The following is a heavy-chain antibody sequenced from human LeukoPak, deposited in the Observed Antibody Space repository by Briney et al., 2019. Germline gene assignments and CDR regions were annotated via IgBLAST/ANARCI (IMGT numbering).Heavy chain of an antibody. J-gene: IGHJ4*02. Sequence: GGSLRLSCAASGFTFSSYAMSWVRQAPGKGLEWVSAISGSGGSTYYADSVKGRFTISRDNAKNSLYLQMNSLRAEDTALYYCAKGGFRIQLWSPLDYWGQGTLVTVSS. D-gene: IGHD5-18*01. V-gene: IGHV3-23*01. CDR2: ISGSGGST. CDR1: GFTFSSYA. CDR3: AKGGFRIQLWSPLDY.